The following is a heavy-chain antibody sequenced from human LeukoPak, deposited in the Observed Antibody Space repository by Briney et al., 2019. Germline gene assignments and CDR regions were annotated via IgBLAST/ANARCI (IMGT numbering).Heavy chain of an antibody. CDR1: GGSISSYY. CDR2: IYYSGST. V-gene: IGHV4-59*01. D-gene: IGHD2-2*01. CDR3: ARSPRVVPAAMRYFDY. Sequence: SETLSLTCTVSGGSISSYYWSWIRQPPGKGLEWFGYIYYSGSTNYNPSLKSRVTISVDTSKNQFSLKLSSVTAADTAVYYCARSPRVVPAAMRYFDYWGQGTLVTVSS. J-gene: IGHJ4*02.